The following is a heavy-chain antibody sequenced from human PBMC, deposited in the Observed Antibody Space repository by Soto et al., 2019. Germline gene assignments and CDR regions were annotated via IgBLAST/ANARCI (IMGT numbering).Heavy chain of an antibody. V-gene: IGHV3-21*01. J-gene: IGHJ6*02. D-gene: IGHD2-2*01. CDR3: ARDGDCSSTSCYSPYYYYGMDV. CDR1: GFTFSSYS. CDR2: ISSSSSYI. Sequence: RLSCAASGFTFSSYSMNWVRQAPGKGLEWVSSISSSSSYIYYADSVKGRFTISRDNAKNSLYLQMNSLRAEDTAVYYCARDGDCSSTSCYSPYYYYGMDVWGQGTTVTVSS.